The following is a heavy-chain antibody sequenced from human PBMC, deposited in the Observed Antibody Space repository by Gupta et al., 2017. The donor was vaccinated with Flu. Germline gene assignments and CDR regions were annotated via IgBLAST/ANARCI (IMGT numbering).Heavy chain of an antibody. CDR2: INGGNGNT. V-gene: IGHV1-3*01. CDR3: ARDRDTAMAD. Sequence: QVQLVQSGAEVKKPGASVKVSCKASGYTFTSYAMHWVRQAPGQRLEWMGWINGGNGNTKYSQNFQGRVTITRDTSASTAYMELSSLRSEDTAVYYCARDRDTAMADWGQGTLATVSS. J-gene: IGHJ4*02. D-gene: IGHD5-18*01. CDR1: GYTFTSYA.